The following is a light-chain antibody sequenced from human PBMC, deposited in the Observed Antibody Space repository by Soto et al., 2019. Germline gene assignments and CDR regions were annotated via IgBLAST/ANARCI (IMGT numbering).Light chain of an antibody. CDR3: QQYGSSPTT. V-gene: IGKV3-20*01. CDR1: QRVSNSY. J-gene: IGKJ1*01. CDR2: GAP. Sequence: DIVLTQSPGKLSWSPGERAALSCRASQRVSNSYLAWYQQKPGRAPRLLIYGAPSRATDLPARFSGSGSGTDFTLTISRLEPVDSAVDYCQQYGSSPTTFGQGTKVDI.